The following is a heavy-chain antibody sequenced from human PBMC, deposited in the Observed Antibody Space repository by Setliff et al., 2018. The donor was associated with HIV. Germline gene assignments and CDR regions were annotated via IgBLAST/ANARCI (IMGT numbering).Heavy chain of an antibody. V-gene: IGHV1-24*01. CDR2: FDPDTDET. J-gene: IGHJ4*02. CDR3: ATILAGRVRRHRGFV. D-gene: IGHD2-15*01. Sequence: ASVKVSCKVSGGTLSELSMHWVRQTLGKGLEWMGGFDPDTDETIYAPRFQDRVTMTEDTSTSTAFMELSSLRSEDTAVYYCATILAGRVRRHRGFVWGQGTLVTVSS. CDR1: GGTLSELS.